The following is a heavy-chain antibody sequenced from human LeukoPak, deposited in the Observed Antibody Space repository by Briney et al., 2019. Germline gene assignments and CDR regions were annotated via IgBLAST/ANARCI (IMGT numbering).Heavy chain of an antibody. CDR1: GGSIGSSSYY. Sequence: SETLSLTCTVSGGSIGSSSYYWGWIRQPPGKGLEWIGSIYYSGSTYYNPSLKSRVTISVDTSKNQFSLKLSSVTAADTAVYYCARQEYGSGSYVSGFYFDYWGQGTLVTVSS. V-gene: IGHV4-39*01. CDR3: ARQEYGSGSYVSGFYFDY. D-gene: IGHD3-10*01. CDR2: IYYSGST. J-gene: IGHJ4*02.